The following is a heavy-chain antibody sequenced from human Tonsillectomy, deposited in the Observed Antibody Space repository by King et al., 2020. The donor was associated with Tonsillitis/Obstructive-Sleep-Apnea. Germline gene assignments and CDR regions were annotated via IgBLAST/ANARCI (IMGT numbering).Heavy chain of an antibody. CDR1: GGSFSGYY. D-gene: IGHD3-9*01. CDR3: AHRNFDWFHGFDY. CDR2: INHSGST. J-gene: IGHJ4*02. Sequence: VQLQQWGAGLLKPSETLSLTCAVYGGSFSGYYWSWIRQPPGKGLEWIGEINHSGSTNYNPSLKSRVTISVDTSKNQFSLKLSSVTAADTAVYYCAHRNFDWFHGFDYWGQGTLVTVSS. V-gene: IGHV4-34*01.